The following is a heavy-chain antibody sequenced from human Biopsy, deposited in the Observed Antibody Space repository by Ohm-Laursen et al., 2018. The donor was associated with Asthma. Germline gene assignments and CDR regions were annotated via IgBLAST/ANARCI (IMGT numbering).Heavy chain of an antibody. V-gene: IGHV3-30*03. J-gene: IGHJ4*02. Sequence: SLRLSCSASGFTFSSYGMYWVRQAPGKGLEWVAVISYDGSNKYYADSVKGRFTISRDNAKNSLYLQMNSLRDEDTAVYYCARFKRGYSYGYAGVFDYWGQGTLVTVSS. D-gene: IGHD5-18*01. CDR2: ISYDGSNK. CDR3: ARFKRGYSYGYAGVFDY. CDR1: GFTFSSYG.